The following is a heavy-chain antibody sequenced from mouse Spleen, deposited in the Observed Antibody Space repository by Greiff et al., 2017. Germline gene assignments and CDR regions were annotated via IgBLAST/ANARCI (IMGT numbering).Heavy chain of an antibody. J-gene: IGHJ2*01. Sequence: EVMLVESGGGLVKPGGSLKLSCAASGFTFSSYAMSWVRQTPEKRLEWVASISSGGSTYYPDSVKGRFTISRDNARNILYLQMSSLRSEDTAMYYCARVWKLRFPFDYWGQGTTLTVSS. V-gene: IGHV5-6-5*01. D-gene: IGHD2-1*01. CDR1: GFTFSSYA. CDR3: ARVWKLRFPFDY. CDR2: ISSGGST.